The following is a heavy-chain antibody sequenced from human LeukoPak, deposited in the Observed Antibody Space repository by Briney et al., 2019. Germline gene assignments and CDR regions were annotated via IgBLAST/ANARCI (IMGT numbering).Heavy chain of an antibody. D-gene: IGHD2-15*01. V-gene: IGHV3-21*01. CDR1: GFTFSSYS. J-gene: IGHJ5*02. CDR2: ISSSSSYI. CDR3: ARGYLYCSGGSCYKNWFDP. Sequence: GGSLRLSCAASGFTFSSYSMNWVRQAPGKGLEWVSSISSSSSYIYYADSVKSRFTISRDNAKNSLYLQMNSLRAEDTAVYYCARGYLYCSGGSCYKNWFDPWGQGTLVTVSS.